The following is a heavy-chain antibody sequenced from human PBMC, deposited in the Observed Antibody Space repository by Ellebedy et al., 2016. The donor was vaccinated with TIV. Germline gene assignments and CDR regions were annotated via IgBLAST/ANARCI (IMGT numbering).Heavy chain of an antibody. J-gene: IGHJ3*02. V-gene: IGHV1-69*01. Sequence: GGSLRLXXVASGFSLSYYWMSWVRQAPGQGLEWMGGIIPIFGTANYAQKFQGRVTITADESTSTAYMELSSLRSEDTAVYYCAREDYLYEDYGDYAGAFDIWGQGTMVTVSS. D-gene: IGHD4-17*01. CDR1: GFSLSYYW. CDR3: AREDYLYEDYGDYAGAFDI. CDR2: IIPIFGTA.